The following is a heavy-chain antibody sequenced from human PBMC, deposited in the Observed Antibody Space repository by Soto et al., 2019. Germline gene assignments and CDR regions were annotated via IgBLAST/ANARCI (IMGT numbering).Heavy chain of an antibody. D-gene: IGHD5-12*01. CDR2: IFSSGST. CDR1: GGSINTFY. V-gene: IGHV4-4*07. J-gene: IGHJ4*02. Sequence: PSETLSLTCTVSGGSINTFYCSWVRQPAGKGLEWIGRIFSSGSTSFNPSLESRVAMSVDTSKNHFSLNLSSVTAADMAVYYCAREGSYSAYNFAHGIQLWSFDFWGQGALVIVSS. CDR3: AREGSYSAYNFAHGIQLWSFDF.